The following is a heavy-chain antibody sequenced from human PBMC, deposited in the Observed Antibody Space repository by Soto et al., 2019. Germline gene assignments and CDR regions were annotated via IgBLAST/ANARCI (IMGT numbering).Heavy chain of an antibody. J-gene: IGHJ3*02. CDR3: ARIQAYCGGDCYSVGASGAFDI. CDR2: IDWDDDK. Sequence: SGPTLVNPTQTLTLTCTFSGFSLSTSGMCVSWIRQPPGKALEWLALIDWDDDKYYSTSLKTRLTISKDTSKNQVVLTMTNMDPVDTATYYCARIQAYCGGDCYSVGASGAFDIWGQGTMVTVSS. V-gene: IGHV2-70*01. D-gene: IGHD2-21*02. CDR1: GFSLSTSGMC.